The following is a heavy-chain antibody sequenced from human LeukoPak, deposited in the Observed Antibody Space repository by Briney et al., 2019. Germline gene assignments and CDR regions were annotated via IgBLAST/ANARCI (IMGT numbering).Heavy chain of an antibody. CDR2: ISYDGSNK. CDR1: GFTFSSYA. D-gene: IGHD3-22*01. Sequence: GGSLRLSCAASGFTFSSYAMHWVRQAPGKGLEWVAVISYDGSNKYYADSVKGRFTISRDNSKNTLYLQMNSLRAEDTAVYYCATWGSSGYYSVIFVDYWGQGTLVTVFS. V-gene: IGHV3-30-3*01. CDR3: ATWGSSGYYSVIFVDY. J-gene: IGHJ4*02.